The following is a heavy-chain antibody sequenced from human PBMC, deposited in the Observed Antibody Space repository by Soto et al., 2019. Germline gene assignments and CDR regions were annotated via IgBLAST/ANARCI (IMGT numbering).Heavy chain of an antibody. CDR2: INPRDRPP. V-gene: IGHV1-46*01. J-gene: IGHJ4*02. CDR3: ASAPTMRGAYVDY. Sequence: QVQLVQSGAEVKKPGASVKVSCKTSGYSFTPYYIHWVRQAPRQGLEWMGIINPRDRPPYYAQKFQARVTMTSDTSTSTVYMELSSLSSEDTAVYYCASAPTMRGAYVDYWGQGALVTVSS. CDR1: GYSFTPYY.